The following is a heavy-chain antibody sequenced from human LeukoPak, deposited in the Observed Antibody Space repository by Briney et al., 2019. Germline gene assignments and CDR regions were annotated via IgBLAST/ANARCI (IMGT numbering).Heavy chain of an antibody. Sequence: GGSLRLSCVGSGFTFRNHWVNWVRQSPRKGLEWVAHIKPDGIDKYYVDSARGRFTVSRDNAKNSAFLQMNSLRAEDTAIYYCATISAQTFEICGQGTLVSVSP. CDR1: GFTFRNHW. D-gene: IGHD5-24*01. CDR3: ATISAQTFEI. V-gene: IGHV3-7*01. J-gene: IGHJ3*02. CDR2: IKPDGIDK.